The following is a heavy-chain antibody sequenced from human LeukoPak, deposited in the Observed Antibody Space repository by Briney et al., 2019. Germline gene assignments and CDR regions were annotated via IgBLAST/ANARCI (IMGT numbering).Heavy chain of an antibody. V-gene: IGHV3-30*18. J-gene: IGHJ4*02. CDR2: ISYDGSNK. Sequence: QTGGSLRLSCAASGFTFSSYGMHWVRQAPGKGLEWVAVISYDGSNKYYADSVKGRFTISRDNSKNTLYLQMNSLRAEDTAVYYCAKAGSGSYPIDYWGQGTLVTVSS. CDR3: AKAGSGSYPIDY. D-gene: IGHD3-10*01. CDR1: GFTFSSYG.